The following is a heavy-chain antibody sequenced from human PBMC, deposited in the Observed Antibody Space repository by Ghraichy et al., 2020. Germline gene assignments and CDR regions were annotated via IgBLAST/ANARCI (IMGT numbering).Heavy chain of an antibody. CDR3: ARESYDILTGYRFDY. V-gene: IGHV4-34*01. CDR1: GGSFSGYY. D-gene: IGHD3-9*01. J-gene: IGHJ4*02. CDR2: INHSGST. Sequence: SQTLSLTCAVYGGSFSGYYWSWIRQPPGKGLEWIGEINHSGSTNYNPSLKSRVTISVDTSKNQFSLKLSSVTAADTAVYYCARESYDILTGYRFDYWGQGTLVTVSS.